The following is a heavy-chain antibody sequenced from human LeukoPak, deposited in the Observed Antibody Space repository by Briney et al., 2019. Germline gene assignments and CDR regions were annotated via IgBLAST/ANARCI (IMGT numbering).Heavy chain of an antibody. CDR1: GFTFGTHA. CDR2: IIRGSIT. V-gene: IGHV3-23*01. CDR3: AKVRRISTLFEWYFDL. J-gene: IGHJ2*01. D-gene: IGHD2-15*01. Sequence: GGSLRLSCVASGFTFGTHAMSWVRQVPGKGLEWVSGIIRGSITYYSDSVKGRFTISRDNSRATLFLQMNSLRAEDTAVYYCAKVRRISTLFEWYFDLWGRGILVTVSS.